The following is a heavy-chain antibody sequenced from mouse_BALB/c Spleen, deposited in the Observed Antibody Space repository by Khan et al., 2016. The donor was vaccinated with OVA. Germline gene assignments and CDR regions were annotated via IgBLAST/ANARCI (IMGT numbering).Heavy chain of an antibody. J-gene: IGHJ3*01. D-gene: IGHD4-1*01. Sequence: QVQLQQSGPELVKPGASVKMSCKASGYTFTDYVMNWVKQRNGQGLEWIGQIYPGSDSTYYNEKFKGKATLTADRSYSTAYMKLSNLTSEDSAVYFCARAGWDVFAYWGQGTLVTVSA. CDR1: GYTFTDYV. CDR3: ARAGWDVFAY. CDR2: IYPGSDST. V-gene: IGHV1-77*01.